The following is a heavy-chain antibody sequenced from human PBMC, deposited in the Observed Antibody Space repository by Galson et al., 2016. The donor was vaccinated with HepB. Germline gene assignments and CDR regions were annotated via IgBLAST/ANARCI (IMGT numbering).Heavy chain of an antibody. Sequence: SLRLSCAASGFAFGTYAMTWVRQAPGKGLEWVSGISGFGDKTYYADSVKGRFTISRDNSKNTLYLQMTSLRADDTAVYYCARGATYFYDSSGRSYDWFDSWGQGAPVTVSP. CDR3: ARGATYFYDSSGRSYDWFDS. D-gene: IGHD3-22*01. J-gene: IGHJ5*01. CDR2: ISGFGDKT. CDR1: GFAFGTYA. V-gene: IGHV3-23*01.